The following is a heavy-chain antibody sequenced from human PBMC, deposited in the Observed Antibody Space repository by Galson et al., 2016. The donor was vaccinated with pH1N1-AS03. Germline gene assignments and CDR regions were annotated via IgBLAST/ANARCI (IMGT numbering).Heavy chain of an antibody. V-gene: IGHV3-7*01. J-gene: IGHJ4*02. CDR3: VKGGTNFDS. D-gene: IGHD1-26*01. CDR1: GFTFSSSW. CDR2: IRQDGSDK. Sequence: SLRLSCAASGFTFSSSWMSWVRQAPGKGLEWVANIRQDGSDKYYVDSVRGRLTTSRDNAKNPLYLQMNGLRAEDTAVYCCVKGGTNFDSWGQGTLVTVSS.